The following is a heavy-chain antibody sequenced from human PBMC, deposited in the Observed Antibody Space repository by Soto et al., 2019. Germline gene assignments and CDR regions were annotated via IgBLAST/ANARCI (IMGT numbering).Heavy chain of an antibody. CDR2: VIPVFNTS. D-gene: IGHD4-17*01. J-gene: IGHJ4*02. CDR1: GGAFGRYS. CDR3: ARGDEMTAVTIFEY. Sequence: SVKVSCKASGGAFGRYSVSWVRQSPGQGLEWIGGVIPVFNTSNYSLKFQGRVAIFADLSTSTVFMELRSLRSEDTALYYCARGDEMTAVTIFEYWGQGTLVTVSS. V-gene: IGHV1-69*13.